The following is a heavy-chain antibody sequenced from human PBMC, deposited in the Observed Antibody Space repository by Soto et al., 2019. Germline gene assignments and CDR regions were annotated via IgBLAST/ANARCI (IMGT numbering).Heavy chain of an antibody. CDR3: AKATATGGGAFDF. CDR1: GFPCGSYD. J-gene: IGHJ3*01. V-gene: IGHV3-23*01. CDR2: ILVDGRT. D-gene: IGHD2-8*02. Sequence: PGGSLRLSCAASGFPCGSYDMTWVRQAPGKGLEWVSTILVDGRTFYVDSVKGRFTTSRDNSRNTVYLQMNSLTAGDTALYYCAKATATGGGAFDFCGQGTMVTVSS.